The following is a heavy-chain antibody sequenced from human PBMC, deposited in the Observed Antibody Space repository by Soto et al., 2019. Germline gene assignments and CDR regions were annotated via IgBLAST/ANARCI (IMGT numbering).Heavy chain of an antibody. CDR3: ARDRNDIVAMDDFYYYYGMDV. Sequence: QVQLVQSGAEVKKPGASVKVSCKASGYTFTSYGISWVRQAPGQGLEWMGWISAYNGNTNYAQKLQGRVTMTTDTSTSTADMELRSLRSDDTAVYYCARDRNDIVAMDDFYYYYGMDVWGQGTTVTVSS. V-gene: IGHV1-18*01. J-gene: IGHJ6*02. CDR2: ISAYNGNT. CDR1: GYTFTSYG. D-gene: IGHD5-12*01.